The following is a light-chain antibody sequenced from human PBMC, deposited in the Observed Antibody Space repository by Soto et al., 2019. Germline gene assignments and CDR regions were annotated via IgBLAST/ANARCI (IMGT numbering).Light chain of an antibody. V-gene: IGLV2-11*01. CDR1: STDVGGYDY. CDR2: DLS. CDR3: CSFSGTSTLYV. Sequence: QSVLTQPRSVSGSPGQSVTISCTGTSTDVGGYDYVSWYQQHPATAPKLLIFDLSQRPSGVPDRFSGSKSGNTASLTISGLQAEDEATYYCCSFSGTSTLYVFGTGTQLTVL. J-gene: IGLJ1*01.